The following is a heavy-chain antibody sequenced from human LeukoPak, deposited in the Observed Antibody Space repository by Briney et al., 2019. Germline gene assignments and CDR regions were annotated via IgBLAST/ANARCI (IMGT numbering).Heavy chain of an antibody. Sequence: GGSLRLSCAASGFPFNRFAMHWVRQAPGKGLEWVANIKQDGSKKSYVDSVKGRFTISRDNAKNSLYLQMNSLRAEDTAIYYCTRVGYIDEGIDYWGQGTLVTVSS. CDR3: TRVGYIDEGIDY. CDR1: GFPFNRFA. CDR2: IKQDGSKK. J-gene: IGHJ4*02. D-gene: IGHD5-24*01. V-gene: IGHV3-7*04.